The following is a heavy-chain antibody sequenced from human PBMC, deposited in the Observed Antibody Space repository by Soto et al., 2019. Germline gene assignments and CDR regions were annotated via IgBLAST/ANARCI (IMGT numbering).Heavy chain of an antibody. CDR1: GFSLKNYA. D-gene: IGHD2-2*01. CDR2: ITGSGDKT. CDR3: ARDCSSSSCSVWRY. Sequence: EVQLLESGGNLVQPGGSLRLSCAASGFSLKNYAMTWVRQAPGKGLEWVSGITGSGDKTYYADSVKGRFLISSENSENTLYLQMNSMRAEDTALYYCARDCSSSSCSVWRYWGQGTQVTVSS. V-gene: IGHV3-23*01. J-gene: IGHJ4*02.